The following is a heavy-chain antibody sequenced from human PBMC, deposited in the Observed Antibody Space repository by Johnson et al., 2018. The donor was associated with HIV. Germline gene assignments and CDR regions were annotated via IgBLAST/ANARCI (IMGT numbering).Heavy chain of an antibody. CDR1: GLIVSSSY. Sequence: VQLVESGGGLIQPGGSLRLSCAASGLIVSSSYMTWVRQGPGKGLEWVSVIYSGGSTYYADSVKGRFTISRDNSKNTLYLQINSLRAEDTAVYYCASATVMATLSLGPWYTFDIWGQGTMVTVSS. CDR2: IYSGGST. V-gene: IGHV3-53*01. CDR3: ASATVMATLSLGPWYTFDI. J-gene: IGHJ3*02. D-gene: IGHD5-24*01.